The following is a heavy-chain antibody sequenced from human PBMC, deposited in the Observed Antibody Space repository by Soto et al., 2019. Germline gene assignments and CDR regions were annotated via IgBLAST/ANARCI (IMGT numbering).Heavy chain of an antibody. CDR3: ARDWYCSGGSCYYDAFDF. CDR2: IWFDGSNK. Sequence: QVQLVESGGGVVQPGRSLRLSCAASGFTFSNYAMHWVRQAPGKGLEWVAVIWFDGSNKYYADSVKGRFTISRDDSKNTLYLQMNSLRAEDSAMYYCARDWYCSGGSCYYDAFDFWGQGTMVTFSS. V-gene: IGHV3-33*01. CDR1: GFTFSNYA. D-gene: IGHD2-15*01. J-gene: IGHJ3*01.